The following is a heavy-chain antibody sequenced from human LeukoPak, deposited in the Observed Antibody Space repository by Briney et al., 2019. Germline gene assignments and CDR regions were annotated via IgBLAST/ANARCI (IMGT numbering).Heavy chain of an antibody. CDR3: AREAHPRSITMIVVPPDY. D-gene: IGHD3-22*01. CDR2: INPSGGST. CDR1: GYTFTSYY. J-gene: IGHJ4*02. Sequence: ASVTVSCKASGYTFTSYYMHWVRQAPGQGLEWMGIINPSGGSTSYAQKFQGRVTMTRDTSTSTVYMELSSLRSEDTAVYYCAREAHPRSITMIVVPPDYWGQGTLVTVSS. V-gene: IGHV1-46*01.